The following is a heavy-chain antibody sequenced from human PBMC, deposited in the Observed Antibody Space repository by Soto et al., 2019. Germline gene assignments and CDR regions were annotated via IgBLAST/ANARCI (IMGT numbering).Heavy chain of an antibody. CDR2: TYYRSRWYN. V-gene: IGHV6-1*01. D-gene: IGHD1-1*01. CDR1: GDSVSGNSAA. Sequence: QVQLQESGPGLVKPSQTLSVTCAISGDSVSGNSAAWNWIRLSPSRGLEWLARTYYRSRWYNDYAVSVRSRITVNADTSMNQFSLQLTSVTLEDTAIYYCAGTTSHHWLYMDVWGRGTTVTVSS. J-gene: IGHJ6*03. CDR3: AGTTSHHWLYMDV.